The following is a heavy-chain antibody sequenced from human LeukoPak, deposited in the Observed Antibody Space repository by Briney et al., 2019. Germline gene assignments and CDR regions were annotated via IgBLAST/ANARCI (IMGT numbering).Heavy chain of an antibody. V-gene: IGHV1-69*04. D-gene: IGHD6-19*01. J-gene: IGHJ6*02. CDR1: GGTFSSYA. Sequence: ASVKVSCKASGGTFSSYAISWVRQAPRQGLEWMGRIIPILGIANYAQKFQGRVTITADKSTSTAYMELSSLRSEDTAVYYCASPIAVAGHYYYGMDVWGQGATVTVSS. CDR2: IIPILGIA. CDR3: ASPIAVAGHYYYGMDV.